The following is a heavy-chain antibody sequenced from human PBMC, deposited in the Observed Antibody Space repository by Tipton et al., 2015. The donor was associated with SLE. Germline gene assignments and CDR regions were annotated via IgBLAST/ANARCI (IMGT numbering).Heavy chain of an antibody. J-gene: IGHJ6*03. CDR2: IYNSGST. CDR3: ARQGLAAAGYYYYYMDV. D-gene: IGHD6-13*01. CDR1: GGSISSYY. Sequence: TLSLTCTVSGGSISSYYWSWNRQPPGKGLEWIGSIYNSGSTYYNPSLKSRVTISVDTSKNQFSLKLSSVTAADTAVYYCARQGLAAAGYYYYYMDVWGKGTTVTVSS. V-gene: IGHV4-59*04.